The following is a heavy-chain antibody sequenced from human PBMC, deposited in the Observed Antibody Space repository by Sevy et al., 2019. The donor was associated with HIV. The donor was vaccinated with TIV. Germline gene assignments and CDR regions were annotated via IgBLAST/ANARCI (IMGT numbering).Heavy chain of an antibody. V-gene: IGHV3-49*04. CDR2: IRNKAYNGTT. Sequence: GGSLRLSCRTSGFIFRDYGVSWVRQAPGRGVEWLGFIRNKAYNGTTDYAASVKGRFTISRDDSKSVAFLHMASLRTEDTGIYFCTRSTTTIYWGRGTLVTVSS. J-gene: IGHJ4*02. CDR1: GFIFRDYG. CDR3: TRSTTTIY. D-gene: IGHD1-1*01.